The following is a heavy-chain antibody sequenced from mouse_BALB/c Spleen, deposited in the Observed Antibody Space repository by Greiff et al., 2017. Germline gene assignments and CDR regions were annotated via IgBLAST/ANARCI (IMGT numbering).Heavy chain of an antibody. V-gene: IGHV1-15*01. Sequence: QVQLQQSGAELVRPGASVTLSCKASGYTFTDYEMHWVKQTPVHGLEWIGAIDPETGGTAYNQKFKGKATLTADKSSSTAYMELRSLTSEDSAVYYCTSSDGYYFAYWGQGTLVTVSA. D-gene: IGHD2-3*01. CDR3: TSSDGYYFAY. CDR1: GYTFTDYE. CDR2: IDPETGGT. J-gene: IGHJ3*01.